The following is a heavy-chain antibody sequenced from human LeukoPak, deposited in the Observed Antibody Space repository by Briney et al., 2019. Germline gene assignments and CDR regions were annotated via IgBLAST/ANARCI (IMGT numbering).Heavy chain of an antibody. Sequence: GGSPRLSCAASGFTFTNNAMTWVRQAPGKGLEWVSSISGSGGSTDYTDSVRGRFTISRDNSKNTLYLHMNSLRVEDTAVYYCGKKYYYDMSRFYRDVADSWGQGTLVTVSS. CDR1: GFTFTNNA. D-gene: IGHD3-22*01. J-gene: IGHJ4*02. V-gene: IGHV3-23*01. CDR2: ISGSGGST. CDR3: GKKYYYDMSRFYRDVADS.